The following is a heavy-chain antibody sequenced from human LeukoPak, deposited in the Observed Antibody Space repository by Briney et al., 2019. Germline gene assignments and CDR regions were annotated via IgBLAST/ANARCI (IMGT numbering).Heavy chain of an antibody. Sequence: GASVKVSCKASGCTFTGYYMHWVRQAPGQGLEWMGWINPNSGGTNYAQKFQGRVTMTRDTSISTAYMELSRLRSDDTAVYYCARGSLGCGGDCYTITPFDYWGQGTLVTVSS. CDR2: INPNSGGT. J-gene: IGHJ4*02. CDR1: GCTFTGYY. D-gene: IGHD2-21*02. CDR3: ARGSLGCGGDCYTITPFDY. V-gene: IGHV1-2*02.